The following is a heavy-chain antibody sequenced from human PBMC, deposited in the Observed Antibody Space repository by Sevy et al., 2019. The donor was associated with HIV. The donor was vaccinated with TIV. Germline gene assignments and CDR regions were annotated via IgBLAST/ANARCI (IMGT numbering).Heavy chain of an antibody. J-gene: IGHJ4*02. V-gene: IGHV3-48*01. D-gene: IGHD3-10*01. CDR1: GFTFSSYS. CDR3: TRDLSGIRGVIRFDF. Sequence: GGSLRLSCAASGFTFSSYSMNWVRQAPGKGLEWVSYISSSSSTIYYADSVKGRFSISRDNAKNSLYLQMLSLRAEDSAVYYCTRDLSGIRGVIRFDFWGQGTLVTVSS. CDR2: ISSSSSTI.